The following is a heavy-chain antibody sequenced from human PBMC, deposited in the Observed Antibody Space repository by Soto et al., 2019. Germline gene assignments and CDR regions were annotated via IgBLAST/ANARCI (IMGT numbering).Heavy chain of an antibody. D-gene: IGHD6-19*01. CDR2: ISYDGSSK. V-gene: IGHV3-30-3*01. CDR3: ARRNSDYSSVWSDAFDI. J-gene: IGHJ3*02. Sequence: HVKLVESGGGVVQPGRSLRLSCAASGFTFSSYAMHWVRQAPGKGPEWVAVISYDGSSKTYADSVKGQFTISRDNSKNSLFLQMNNLRPEDTAVYYCARRNSDYSSVWSDAFDIWGQGTMVIVSS. CDR1: GFTFSSYA.